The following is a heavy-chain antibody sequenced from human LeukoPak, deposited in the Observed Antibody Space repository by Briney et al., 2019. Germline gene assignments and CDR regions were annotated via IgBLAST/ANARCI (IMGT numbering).Heavy chain of an antibody. Sequence: PVGSLRLSCAASGFTFSTFAMIWVRQPPGKGLEWVSSIFPSGGETHYADSVRGRFTISRDNSKSTLSLQMNSLRAEDTAIYYCATYRQVLLPFESWGQGTLVTVPS. CDR1: GFTFSTFA. D-gene: IGHD5-18*01. CDR2: IFPSGGET. V-gene: IGHV3-23*01. CDR3: ATYRQVLLPFES. J-gene: IGHJ4*02.